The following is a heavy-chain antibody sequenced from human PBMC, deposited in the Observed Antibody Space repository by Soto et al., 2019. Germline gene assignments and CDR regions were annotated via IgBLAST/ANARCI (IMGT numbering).Heavy chain of an antibody. Sequence: EVQLLESGGGLVQPGGSLRLSCAASGFTFSDYAISWVRQGPGKGLEWVSDISGSGGRTSYADSVKGRFTISRDNSKNTLYLQMNCLRVEDTAVYYCAKDVSYLPDYWGQGTLVTVSS. D-gene: IGHD2-2*02. V-gene: IGHV3-23*01. CDR1: GFTFSDYA. J-gene: IGHJ4*02. CDR2: ISGSGGRT. CDR3: AKDVSYLPDY.